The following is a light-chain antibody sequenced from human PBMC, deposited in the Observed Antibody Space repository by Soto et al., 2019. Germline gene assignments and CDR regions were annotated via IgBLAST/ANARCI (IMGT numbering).Light chain of an antibody. Sequence: IQMTQSPSSLSASVGDRVTITCRASQSISSYLHWYQQKPGEAPKLMIYATSRLHSGVPPRFSGSGSGTDFTLTISSLQPEDFATYYCQQSYGTPYTFGRGTKLEIK. V-gene: IGKV1-39*01. CDR3: QQSYGTPYT. J-gene: IGKJ2*01. CDR2: ATS. CDR1: QSISSY.